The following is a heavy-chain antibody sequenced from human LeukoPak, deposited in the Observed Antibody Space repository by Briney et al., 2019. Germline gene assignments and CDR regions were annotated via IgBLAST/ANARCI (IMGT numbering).Heavy chain of an antibody. CDR2: INPNSGGT. V-gene: IGHV1-2*02. J-gene: IGHJ4*02. Sequence: GASVKVSCKASGYTFTGYYMHWVRQAPGQGLEWMGWINPNSGGTNYAQKFQGRVTMTRDTSISTAYMELSRLRSDDTAVYYCARDLHDFWSGYQGPGHYFDYWGQGTLVTVSS. D-gene: IGHD3-3*01. CDR3: ARDLHDFWSGYQGPGHYFDY. CDR1: GYTFTGYY.